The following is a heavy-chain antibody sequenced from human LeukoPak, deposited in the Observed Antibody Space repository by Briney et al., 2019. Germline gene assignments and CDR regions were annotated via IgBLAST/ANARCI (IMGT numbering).Heavy chain of an antibody. V-gene: IGHV3-66*01. CDR3: ARGQYYYGSGSYYINYYYYYMDV. Sequence: GGSLRLSCAASGFTVSSNYMSWVRQAPGKGLEWVSVIYSGGSTYYADSVKGRFTISRDNSKNTLYLQMNSLRAEDTAVYYCARGQYYYGSGSYYINYYYYYMDVWGKGTTVTISS. CDR1: GFTVSSNY. CDR2: IYSGGST. J-gene: IGHJ6*03. D-gene: IGHD3-10*01.